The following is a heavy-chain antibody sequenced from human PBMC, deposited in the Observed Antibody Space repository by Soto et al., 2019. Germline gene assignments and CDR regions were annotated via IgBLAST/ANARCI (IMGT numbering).Heavy chain of an antibody. CDR1: GFTFSSYA. Sequence: EVQLLESGGGLVQPGGSLRLSCAASGFTFSSYAMSWVRQAPGKGLEWVSAISGSGGSTNYADSVKGRFTISRDNSKNTLYLQMNSLGAEDTAVYYCAKDRPPVFAVTIFGVVNYFDYWGQGTLVTVSS. J-gene: IGHJ4*02. CDR2: ISGSGGST. D-gene: IGHD3-3*01. V-gene: IGHV3-23*01. CDR3: AKDRPPVFAVTIFGVVNYFDY.